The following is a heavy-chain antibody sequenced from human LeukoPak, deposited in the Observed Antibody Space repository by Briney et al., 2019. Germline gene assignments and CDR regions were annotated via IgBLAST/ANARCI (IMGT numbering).Heavy chain of an antibody. CDR1: GFTFSSYA. CDR3: AKDNRGYYYDSSGYDY. J-gene: IGHJ4*02. V-gene: IGHV3-23*01. CDR2: ISGSGGST. Sequence: GGSLRLSCAASGFTFSSYAMSWVRQAPGKGLEWVSAISGSGGSTHYADSVKGRFTISRDNSKNTLYLQMNSLRAEDTAVYYCAKDNRGYYYDSSGYDYWGQGTLVTVSS. D-gene: IGHD3-22*01.